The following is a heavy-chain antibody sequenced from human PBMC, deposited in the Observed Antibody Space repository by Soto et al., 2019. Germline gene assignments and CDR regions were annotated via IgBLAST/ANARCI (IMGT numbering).Heavy chain of an antibody. CDR3: ARVAGGSYSSHFDY. CDR2: IIPIFGTA. CDR1: GGTFSSYA. V-gene: IGHV1-69*13. D-gene: IGHD1-26*01. J-gene: IGHJ4*02. Sequence: GASVKVSCKASGGTFSSYAISWVRHAPGQGLEWMGGIIPIFGTANYAQKFQGRVTITADESTSTAYMELSSLRSEDTAVYYCARVAGGSYSSHFDYWGQGTLVTVSS.